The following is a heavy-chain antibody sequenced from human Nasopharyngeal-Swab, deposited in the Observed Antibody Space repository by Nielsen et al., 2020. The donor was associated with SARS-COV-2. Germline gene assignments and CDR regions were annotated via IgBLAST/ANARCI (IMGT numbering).Heavy chain of an antibody. CDR2: ITADGGST. J-gene: IGHJ4*02. V-gene: IGHV3-43*02. D-gene: IGHD1-26*01. Sequence: GESLRLSCAASGFNFDDYAMHWVRQAPGKGLEWVSLITADGGSTYYADSVKGRFTISRDNSKNSVSLQMNNLRTEDTAFYYCAKSIGELLSPFDSWGQGTLVTVSS. CDR1: GFNFDDYA. CDR3: AKSIGELLSPFDS.